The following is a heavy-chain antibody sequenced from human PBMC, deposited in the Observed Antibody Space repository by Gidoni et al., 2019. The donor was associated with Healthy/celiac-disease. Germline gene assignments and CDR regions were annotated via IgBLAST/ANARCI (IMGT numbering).Heavy chain of an antibody. J-gene: IGHJ5*02. V-gene: IGHV3-74*01. Sequence: GGSLRLSCAASGFTFSSYWMHWVRQAPGKGLVWVSRINSDGRSTSYADSVKGRFTISRDNAKNTLYLQMNSLRAEDTAVYYCARVPLYSSSWYVTWGQGTLVTVSS. CDR3: ARVPLYSSSWYVT. D-gene: IGHD6-13*01. CDR1: GFTFSSYW. CDR2: INSDGRST.